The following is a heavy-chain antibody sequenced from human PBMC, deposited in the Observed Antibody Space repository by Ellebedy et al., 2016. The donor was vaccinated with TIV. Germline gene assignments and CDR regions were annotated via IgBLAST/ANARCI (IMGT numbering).Heavy chain of an antibody. Sequence: AASVKVSCKASGYTFTSYYMHWVRQAPGQGLEWMGIINPSGGSTSYAQKFQGRVTITADRSTNIVYLELSSLRFEDTAVYYCARWGPYSGTFQGPFDFWGQGVLVTVSS. CDR1: GYTFTSYY. V-gene: IGHV1-46*01. CDR2: INPSGGST. D-gene: IGHD5-12*01. J-gene: IGHJ4*02. CDR3: ARWGPYSGTFQGPFDF.